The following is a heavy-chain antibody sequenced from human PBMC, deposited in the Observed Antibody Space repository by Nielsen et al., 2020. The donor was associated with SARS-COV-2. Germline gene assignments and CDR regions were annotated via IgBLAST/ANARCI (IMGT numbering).Heavy chain of an antibody. V-gene: IGHV3-23*01. CDR3: AKDWGQSSAVAGLDAFDV. CDR2: ITAVGVTT. CDR1: GFIFGNYA. J-gene: IGHJ3*01. D-gene: IGHD6-19*01. Sequence: GESLKISCAASGFIFGNYAMSWVRQAPGKGLEWVSGITAVGVTTYYADSVKGRFTMSRDNSKNTLSLQMNSLGVDDTATYYCAKDWGQSSAVAGLDAFDVWGQGAMVAVSS.